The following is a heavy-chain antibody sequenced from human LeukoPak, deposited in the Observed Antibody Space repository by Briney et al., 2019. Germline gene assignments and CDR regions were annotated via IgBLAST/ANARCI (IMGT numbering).Heavy chain of an antibody. V-gene: IGHV4-30-2*01. D-gene: IGHD3-9*01. J-gene: IGHJ3*02. CDR1: GGSISSGGYS. CDR2: IYHSGST. CDR3: ARGFGVRYFDWVDI. Sequence: SETLSLTCAVSGGSISSGGYSWSWIRQPPGKGLEWSGYIYHSGSTYYNPSLKSRVTISVDRSKNQFSLKLSSVTAADTAVYYCARGFGVRYFDWVDIWGQGTMVTVSS.